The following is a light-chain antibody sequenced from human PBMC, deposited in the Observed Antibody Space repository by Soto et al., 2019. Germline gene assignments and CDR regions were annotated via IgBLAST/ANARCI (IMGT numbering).Light chain of an antibody. CDR2: DVS. CDR1: SSDVGGYKY. V-gene: IGLV2-14*01. CDR3: SSYTSSSTRV. J-gene: IGLJ1*01. Sequence: QSALTQPASVSGSPGQSITISCTGTSSDVGGYKYVSWYQQHPGEAPKLMIYDVSNRPSGVSNRFSGSKSGNTASLTISGLQAEDEADYYCSSYTSSSTRVFGTGTSSPS.